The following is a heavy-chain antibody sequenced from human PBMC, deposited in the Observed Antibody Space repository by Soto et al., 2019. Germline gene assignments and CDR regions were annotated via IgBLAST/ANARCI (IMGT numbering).Heavy chain of an antibody. CDR3: ARDGNDGDYYYYGMDV. Sequence: EVQLVESGGGLVKPGGSLRLSCAASGFTFSSYSMNWVRQAPGKGLEWVSSISSSSSYIYYADSVKGRFTISRDNAKNSLYLQMNSLSAEDTAVYYCARDGNDGDYYYYGMDVWGQGTTVTVSS. V-gene: IGHV3-21*01. D-gene: IGHD1-1*01. CDR2: ISSSSSYI. J-gene: IGHJ6*02. CDR1: GFTFSSYS.